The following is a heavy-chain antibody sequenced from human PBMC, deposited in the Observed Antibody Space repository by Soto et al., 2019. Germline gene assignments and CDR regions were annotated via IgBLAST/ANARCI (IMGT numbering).Heavy chain of an antibody. Sequence: EVQLLESGGGLVQPGGSLRLSCAASGFTFSSYAMSWVRQATGKGLEWVSAISGSGGSTYYADSVKGRFTISRDNSKNTLYLQMNSLRAEDTAVYYCATPHTGYCSSTSCYYFDYWGQGTLVTVSS. J-gene: IGHJ4*02. V-gene: IGHV3-23*01. CDR1: GFTFSSYA. CDR2: ISGSGGST. CDR3: ATPHTGYCSSTSCYYFDY. D-gene: IGHD2-2*01.